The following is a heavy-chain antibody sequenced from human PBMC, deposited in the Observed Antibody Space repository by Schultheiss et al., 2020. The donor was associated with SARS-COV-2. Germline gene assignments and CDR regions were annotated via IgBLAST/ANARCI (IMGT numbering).Heavy chain of an antibody. CDR2: ISYDGSNK. CDR3: AKGYAVAGTNYYYYGMDV. CDR1: GFTFSSYA. J-gene: IGHJ6*02. V-gene: IGHV3-30*14. Sequence: GGSLRLSCAASGFTFSSYAMHWVRQAPGKGLEWVAVISYDGSNKYYADSVKGRFTISRDNSKNTLYLQMNSLRAEDTAVYYCAKGYAVAGTNYYYYGMDVWGQGTTVTVSS. D-gene: IGHD6-19*01.